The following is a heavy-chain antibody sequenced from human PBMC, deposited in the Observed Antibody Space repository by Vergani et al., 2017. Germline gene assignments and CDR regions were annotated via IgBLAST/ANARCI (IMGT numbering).Heavy chain of an antibody. V-gene: IGHV3-9*01. Sequence: EVQLVESGGGLVQPGRSLRLSCAASGFPFDDYAMHWVRQAPGKGLEWVSGISWNSGSIGYADSVKGRFTISRDNAKNSLYLQMNSLRAEDTALYYCAKAQYSSGWSAFDIWGQGTMVTVSS. CDR2: ISWNSGSI. CDR1: GFPFDDYA. J-gene: IGHJ3*02. D-gene: IGHD6-19*01. CDR3: AKAQYSSGWSAFDI.